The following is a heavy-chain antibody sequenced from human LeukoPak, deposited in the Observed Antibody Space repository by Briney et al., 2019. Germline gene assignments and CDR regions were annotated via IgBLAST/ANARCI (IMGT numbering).Heavy chain of an antibody. D-gene: IGHD1-26*01. CDR1: GGSFSGYY. CDR3: ARNGGGYSFDY. V-gene: IGHV4-34*01. CDR2: INHSGST. Sequence: SETLSLTCAVYGGSFSGYYWSWIRQPPGKGLEWIGEINHSGSTNYNPSLKSRVTISVDTSKNQFSLKLSSVTAADTAVYYCARNGGGYSFDYWGQGTLVTVSS. J-gene: IGHJ4*02.